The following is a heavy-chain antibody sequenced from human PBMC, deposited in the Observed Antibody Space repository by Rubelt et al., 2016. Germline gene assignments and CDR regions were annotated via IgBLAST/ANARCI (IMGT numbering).Heavy chain of an antibody. CDR2: ISYTGST. Sequence: QVQLQESGPGLVKPSETLSLTCTVSGEFVSSYYWTWIRRPPQKGLEWIGYISYTGSTEYNPSLKSRDTISIDTSRHKFSLTLSSGTTADTAVYHCATMGRGKVDYWGPGTLVTVSS. CDR3: ATMGRGKVDY. CDR1: GEFVSSYY. V-gene: IGHV4-59*02. D-gene: IGHD3-10*01. J-gene: IGHJ4*02.